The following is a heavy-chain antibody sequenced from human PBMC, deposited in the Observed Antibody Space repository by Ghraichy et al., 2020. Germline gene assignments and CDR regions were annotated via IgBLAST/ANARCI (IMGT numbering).Heavy chain of an antibody. V-gene: IGHV3-30-3*01. J-gene: IGHJ6*03. CDR3: ARAGCSGGSCHLSYYYYMDV. D-gene: IGHD2-15*01. CDR2: ISYDGSNK. CDR1: GFTFSSYA. Sequence: GGSLRLSCAASGFTFSSYAMHWVRQAPGKGLEWVAVISYDGSNKYYADSVKGRFTISRDNSKNTLYLQMNSLRAEDTAVYYCARAGCSGGSCHLSYYYYMDVGGKRTTVTVSS.